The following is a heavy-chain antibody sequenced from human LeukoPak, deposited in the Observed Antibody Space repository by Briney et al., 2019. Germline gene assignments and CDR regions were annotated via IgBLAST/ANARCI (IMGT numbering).Heavy chain of an antibody. CDR3: AKSDRKSITMIVVVMAGIGGFDY. J-gene: IGHJ4*02. D-gene: IGHD3-22*01. CDR2: ISSSGSTI. CDR1: GFTFSDYY. Sequence: GGSLRLSCAASGFTFSDYYMSWIRQAPGKGLEWVSYISSSGSTIYYADSVKGRFTISRDNAKNSLYLQMNSLRAEDTAVYYCAKSDRKSITMIVVVMAGIGGFDYWGQGTLVTVSS. V-gene: IGHV3-11*01.